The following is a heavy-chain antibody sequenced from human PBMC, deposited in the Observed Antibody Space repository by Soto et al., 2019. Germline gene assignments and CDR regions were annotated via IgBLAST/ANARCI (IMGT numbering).Heavy chain of an antibody. CDR1: CDTFSFYS. V-gene: IGHV1-69*04. CDR3: ATSYGSGYRAFDY. Sequence: QVQLVQSGAEVKRPGSSVKVSCKASCDTFSFYSINWVRQAPGLGLEWMGRVNPILNMSNYAQRFQGRLTMTADKPTSTAYMELSGLRSEDTAMYYCATSYGSGYRAFDYWGQGALVTVSS. D-gene: IGHD3-10*01. CDR2: VNPILNMS. J-gene: IGHJ4*02.